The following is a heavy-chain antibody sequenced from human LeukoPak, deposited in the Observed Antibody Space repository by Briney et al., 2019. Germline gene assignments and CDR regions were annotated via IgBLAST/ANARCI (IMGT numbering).Heavy chain of an antibody. D-gene: IGHD3-10*01. V-gene: IGHV3-48*01. CDR2: FSGTSSTI. CDR3: AKDASNLFGAGMDVFDV. J-gene: IGHJ3*01. CDR1: GFTFSSHS. Sequence: GGSLRLSCAASGFTFSSHSMNWVRQAPGKGLEWVSYFSGTSSTIYYADSVKGRFTISRDNAKNSLYLQMNSLRAEDTAVFYWAKDASNLFGAGMDVFDVWGQGTMVTLSS.